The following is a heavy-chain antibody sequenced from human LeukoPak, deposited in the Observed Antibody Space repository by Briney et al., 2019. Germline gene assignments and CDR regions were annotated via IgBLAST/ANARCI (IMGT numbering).Heavy chain of an antibody. CDR2: MNPNNGNT. D-gene: IGHD3-10*01. Sequence: ASVKVSCKASGYTFTSYDVNWVRQATGQGLEWMGWMNPNNGNTGYAQKFQGRVAMTRNTSISTVYMELSSLRSEDTAVYYCARDEYYYGSGSYPQMSDWGQGTLVTVSS. CDR1: GYTFTSYD. V-gene: IGHV1-8*01. J-gene: IGHJ4*02. CDR3: ARDEYYYGSGSYPQMSD.